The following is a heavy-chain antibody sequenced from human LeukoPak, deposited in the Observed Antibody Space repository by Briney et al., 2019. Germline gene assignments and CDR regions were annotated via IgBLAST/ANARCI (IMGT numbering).Heavy chain of an antibody. J-gene: IGHJ5*02. CDR1: GFTFNNYD. Sequence: GGSLRLSCAASGFTFNNYDMHWVRQAPGKGLEWVAIISSDGNIKYYADSVKGRFTISRDSSVDTLYLQMNDLSAEDTAMYYCARAWGYYASGTYYNRIPDPWGQGTLVTVSS. V-gene: IGHV3-30*03. CDR2: ISSDGNIK. CDR3: ARAWGYYASGTYYNRIPDP. D-gene: IGHD3-10*01.